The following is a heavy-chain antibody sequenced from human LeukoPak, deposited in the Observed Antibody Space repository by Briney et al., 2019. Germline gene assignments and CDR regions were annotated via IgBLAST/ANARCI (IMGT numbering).Heavy chain of an antibody. D-gene: IGHD2-15*01. CDR1: GGSISSSSYY. CDR2: IYYSGST. V-gene: IGHV4-39*01. CDR3: ARRTVVMSLYYFDY. J-gene: IGHJ4*02. Sequence: PSETLSLTCTVSGGSISSSSYYWGWIRQPPGKGLEWIGSIYYSGSTYYYPSLKSRVTISVDTSKNQFSLKLSSVTAADTAVYYCARRTVVMSLYYFDYWGQGTLVTVSS.